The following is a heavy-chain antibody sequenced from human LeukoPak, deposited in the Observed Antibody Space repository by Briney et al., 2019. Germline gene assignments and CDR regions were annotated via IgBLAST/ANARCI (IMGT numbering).Heavy chain of an antibody. D-gene: IGHD3-22*01. J-gene: IGHJ4*02. CDR1: GYTFTGYY. CDR2: INPNSGGT. Sequence: ASVKVSGKASGYTFTGYYMHWVRQAPGQGLEWMGWINPNSGGTNYAQKFQGRVTMTRDTSISTAYMELSRLRSDDTAVYYCARSYDSSGYSDYWGQGTLVTVSS. CDR3: ARSYDSSGYSDY. V-gene: IGHV1-2*02.